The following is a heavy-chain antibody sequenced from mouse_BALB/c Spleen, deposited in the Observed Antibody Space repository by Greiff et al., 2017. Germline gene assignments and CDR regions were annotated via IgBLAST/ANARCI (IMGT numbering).Heavy chain of an antibody. V-gene: IGHV1-63*02. CDR3: AGGYFDV. J-gene: IGHJ1*01. CDR1: GYTFTNYW. CDR2: IYPGGGYT. Sequence: QVQLQQSGAELVRPGTSVKISCKASGYTFTNYWLGWVKQRPGHGLEWIGDIYPGGGYTNYNEKFKGKATMTADTSSSTAYMQISSQTSEDSAVYCCAGGYFDVWGAGTTVTVSS.